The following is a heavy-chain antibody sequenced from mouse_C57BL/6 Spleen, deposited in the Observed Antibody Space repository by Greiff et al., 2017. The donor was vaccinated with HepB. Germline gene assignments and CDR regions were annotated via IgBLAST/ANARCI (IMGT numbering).Heavy chain of an antibody. V-gene: IGHV5-6*01. Sequence: EVQVVESGGDLVKPGGSLKLSCAASGFTFSSYGMSWVRQTPDKRLEWVATISSGGSYTYYPDSVKGRFTISRDNAQNTLYLQRSSLKSEDTAMYYWARHSGSSPFWYFDVWGTGTTVTVSS. CDR2: ISSGGSYT. CDR1: GFTFSSYG. J-gene: IGHJ1*03. D-gene: IGHD1-1*01. CDR3: ARHSGSSPFWYFDV.